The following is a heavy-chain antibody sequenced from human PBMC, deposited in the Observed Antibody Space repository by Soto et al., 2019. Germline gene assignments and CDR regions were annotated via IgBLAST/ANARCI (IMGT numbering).Heavy chain of an antibody. V-gene: IGHV3-30*03. Sequence: GGSLRLSCASSGLTFSSFGMHWVRQAPGKGLEWVAVISYDGSNKYYADSVKGRFTISRDNSKNTLYLQMNSLRAEDTAVYYCAREVAAAGTYYYYGMDVWGQGTTVTVSS. D-gene: IGHD6-13*01. CDR3: AREVAAAGTYYYYGMDV. CDR2: ISYDGSNK. J-gene: IGHJ6*02. CDR1: GLTFSSFG.